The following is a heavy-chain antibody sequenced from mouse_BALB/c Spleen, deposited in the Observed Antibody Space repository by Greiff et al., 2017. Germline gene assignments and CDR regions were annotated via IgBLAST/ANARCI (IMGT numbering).Heavy chain of an antibody. CDR2: ISDGGSYT. CDR3: ARDPHYYGSSPFAY. V-gene: IGHV5-4*02. Sequence: DVKLVESGGGLVKPGGSLKLSCAASGFTFSDYYMYWVRQTPEKRLEWVATISDGGSYTYYPDSVKGRFTISRDNAKNNLYLQMSSLKSEDTAMYYCARDPHYYGSSPFAYWGQGTLVTVSA. J-gene: IGHJ3*01. CDR1: GFTFSDYY. D-gene: IGHD1-1*01.